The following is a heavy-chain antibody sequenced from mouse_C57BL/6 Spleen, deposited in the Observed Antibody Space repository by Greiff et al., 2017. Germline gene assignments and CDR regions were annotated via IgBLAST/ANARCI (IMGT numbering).Heavy chain of an antibody. CDR1: GFTFSDYG. V-gene: IGHV5-17*01. D-gene: IGHD1-1*01. CDR3: ARPITTVVAPAFDV. J-gene: IGHJ1*03. CDR2: ISSGSSTI. Sequence: DVQLQESGGGLVKPGGSLKLSCAASGFTFSDYGMHWVRQAPEKGLEWVAYISSGSSTIYYADTVKGRFTISRDNAKNTLFLQMTSLRSEDTAMYYCARPITTVVAPAFDVWGTGTTVTVSS.